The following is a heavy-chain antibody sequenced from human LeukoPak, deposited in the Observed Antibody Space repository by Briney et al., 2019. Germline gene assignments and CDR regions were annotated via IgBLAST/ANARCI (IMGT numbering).Heavy chain of an antibody. V-gene: IGHV4-34*01. CDR3: ARGRPAASWFDP. Sequence: SETLSLTCAVYGGSFSGYYWSWIRQPPGKGLEWIGEINHSGSTNYNPSLKSRVTISVDTSKNQFSLKLSSVTAADTAVYYCARGRPAASWFDPWGQGTLVTVSS. CDR1: GGSFSGYY. D-gene: IGHD2-2*01. J-gene: IGHJ5*02. CDR2: INHSGST.